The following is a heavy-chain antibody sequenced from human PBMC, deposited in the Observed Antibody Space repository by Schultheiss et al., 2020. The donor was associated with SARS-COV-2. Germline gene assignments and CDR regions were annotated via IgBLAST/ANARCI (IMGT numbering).Heavy chain of an antibody. CDR3: ARGLSSSWDRYYYYGMDV. V-gene: IGHV3-74*01. Sequence: GGSLRLSCAASGFTFSSYSMNWVRQAPGKGLVWVSRISTDGSSTNYADSVKGRFTISRDNSKNTLWLQMSSLRSEDTAVYYCARGLSSSWDRYYYYGMDVWGQGTTVTVSS. D-gene: IGHD6-13*01. J-gene: IGHJ6*02. CDR1: GFTFSSYS. CDR2: ISTDGSST.